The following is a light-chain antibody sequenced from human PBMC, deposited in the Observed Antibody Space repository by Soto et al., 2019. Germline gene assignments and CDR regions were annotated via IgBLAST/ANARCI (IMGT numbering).Light chain of an antibody. J-gene: IGLJ2*01. Sequence: QSVLTQPASVSGSPGQSITISCTGTSSDVGGYNYVYWYQQHPGKAPKLMIYDVSNRPSGVSKRFAGSKSGNTASLNISGLQAEDEADYYCSSYTSSSTLVVFGGGTKVTVL. CDR3: SSYTSSSTLVV. CDR1: SSDVGGYNY. CDR2: DVS. V-gene: IGLV2-14*01.